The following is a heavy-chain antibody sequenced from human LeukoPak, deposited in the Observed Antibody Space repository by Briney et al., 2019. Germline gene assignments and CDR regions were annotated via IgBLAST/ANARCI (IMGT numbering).Heavy chain of an antibody. J-gene: IGHJ5*02. CDR3: ARDGDFWSGYYTHWFDP. CDR1: GYTFISYA. D-gene: IGHD3-3*01. CDR2: INAGNGNT. V-gene: IGHV1-3*01. Sequence: GASVKVSCKASGYTFISYAMHWVRQAPGQRLEWMGWINAGNGNTEYSQKFQGRVTITRDTSASTAYMELSSLRSEDTAVYYCARDGDFWSGYYTHWFDPWGQGTLVTVSS.